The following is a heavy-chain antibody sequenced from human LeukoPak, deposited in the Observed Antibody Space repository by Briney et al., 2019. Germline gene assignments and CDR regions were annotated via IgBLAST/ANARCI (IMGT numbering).Heavy chain of an antibody. CDR1: GYTFTSSD. Sequence: ASVKVSCKASGYTFTSSDINWVRQATGHGLEWRGWMNPNSGNTGYAQKFQGRVTITRNTSISTAYMELSSLRSEDTAVYYCARDSVRGVSRQPFDYWGQGTLVTVSS. D-gene: IGHD3-10*02. V-gene: IGHV1-8*03. CDR3: ARDSVRGVSRQPFDY. CDR2: MNPNSGNT. J-gene: IGHJ4*02.